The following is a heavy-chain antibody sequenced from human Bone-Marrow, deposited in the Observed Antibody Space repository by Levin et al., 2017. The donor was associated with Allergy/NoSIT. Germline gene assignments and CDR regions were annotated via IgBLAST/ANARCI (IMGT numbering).Heavy chain of an antibody. CDR2: IDWDDGR. D-gene: IGHD2/OR15-2a*01. CDR3: ARIRPEASTRYHFDD. V-gene: IGHV2-70*11. J-gene: IGHJ4*02. Sequence: ESGPTLVKPTQTLTLTCTFAGFSLSTSGVCVIWIRQPPGKALEWLAGIDWDDGRYYNTSLKTRLTISKDTSENQVVLTMTNMDPVDTATYYCARIRPEASTRYHFDDWGQGTLVTVSS. CDR1: GFSLSTSGVC.